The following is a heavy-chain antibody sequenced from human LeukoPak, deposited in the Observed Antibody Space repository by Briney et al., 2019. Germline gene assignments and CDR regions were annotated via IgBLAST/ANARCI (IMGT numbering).Heavy chain of an antibody. CDR2: ISYDGSNK. CDR3: ARDSYYYDSSGYYPVTFDY. J-gene: IGHJ4*02. CDR1: GFTFSSYA. V-gene: IGHV3-30-3*01. Sequence: GGSLRLSCAASGFTFSSYAMHWVRQAPGKGLEWVAVISYDGSNKYYADSVKGRFTISRDNAKNSLYLQMNSLRAEDTAVYYCARDSYYYDSSGYYPVTFDYWGQGTLVTVSS. D-gene: IGHD3-22*01.